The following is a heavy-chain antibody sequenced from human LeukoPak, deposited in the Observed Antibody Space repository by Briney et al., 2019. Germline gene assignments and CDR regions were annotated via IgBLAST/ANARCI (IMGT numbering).Heavy chain of an antibody. D-gene: IGHD2-15*01. J-gene: IGHJ4*02. CDR3: ARHIVVVVAATFFDS. CDR2: ISGSGNSI. Sequence: PGGSLRLSCTASGFSFSNYAMSWVRQAPGKGLEWVSIISGSGNSIYYADSVKGRFAVSRDNSKNTLYLQTSSLRAEDTAIYYCARHIVVVVAATFFDSWGQGTLVTVSS. V-gene: IGHV3-23*01. CDR1: GFSFSNYA.